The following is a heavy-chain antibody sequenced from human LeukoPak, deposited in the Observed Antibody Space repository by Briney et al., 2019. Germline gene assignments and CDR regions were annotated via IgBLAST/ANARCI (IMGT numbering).Heavy chain of an antibody. D-gene: IGHD1-26*01. Sequence: SVKVSCKASGGTFITYAIRWGRQAPGQGREWRGRIIPIFGTANYAQKFQVRVTITTDESTSTAYMELSSLRSEDTAVYYCATDSGSYYAEYFQHWGQGTLVTVSS. J-gene: IGHJ1*01. CDR3: ATDSGSYYAEYFQH. V-gene: IGHV1-69*05. CDR1: GGTFITYA. CDR2: IIPIFGTA.